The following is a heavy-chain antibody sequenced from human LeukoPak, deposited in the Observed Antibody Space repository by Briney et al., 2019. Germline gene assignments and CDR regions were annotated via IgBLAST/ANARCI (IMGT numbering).Heavy chain of an antibody. CDR3: AKDGALVITSRSWFDY. D-gene: IGHD3-9*01. CDR1: GFTLSSYE. CDR2: ISGSGGST. V-gene: IGHV3-23*01. J-gene: IGHJ4*02. Sequence: GGSLRLSCIASGFTLSSYEMSWIRQAPGKGLEWVSAISGSGGSTYYADSVKGRFTISRDNSKNTLYLQMSSLRAEDTAVYYCAKDGALVITSRSWFDYWGQGTLVTVSS.